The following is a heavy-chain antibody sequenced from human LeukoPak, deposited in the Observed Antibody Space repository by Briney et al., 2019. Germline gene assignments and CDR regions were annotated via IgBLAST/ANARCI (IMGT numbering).Heavy chain of an antibody. Sequence: GRSLRLSCAASGFTFSSYGMHWVRQAPGKGLEWVAVISYDGSNKYYADSVKGRFTISRDNSKNTLYLQMNCLRAEDTAVYYCAKDRARYYYDSSGYLDYWGQGTLVTVSS. CDR2: ISYDGSNK. CDR3: AKDRARYYYDSSGYLDY. V-gene: IGHV3-30*18. J-gene: IGHJ4*02. CDR1: GFTFSSYG. D-gene: IGHD3-22*01.